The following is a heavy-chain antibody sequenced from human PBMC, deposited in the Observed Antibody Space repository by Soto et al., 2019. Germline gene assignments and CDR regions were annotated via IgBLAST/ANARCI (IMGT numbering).Heavy chain of an antibody. V-gene: IGHV4-4*02. CDR3: AGSYETDGYYFDY. J-gene: IGHJ4*02. Sequence: SETLSRTCVVSCGSISSSNWWSWVRHTPWKALEWIGEIYHLGYTNYNPSLQSRVSMSLDKSNNQFSLTLTSVTAADTAVYFGAGSYETDGYYFDYWGRGILVTVSS. D-gene: IGHD2-8*01. CDR1: CGSISSSNW. CDR2: IYHLGYT.